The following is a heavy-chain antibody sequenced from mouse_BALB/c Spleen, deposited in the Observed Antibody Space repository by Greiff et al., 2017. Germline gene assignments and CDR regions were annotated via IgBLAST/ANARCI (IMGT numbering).Heavy chain of an antibody. CDR2: ISYSGST. D-gene: IGHD1-1*01. Sequence: EVNLVESGPGLVKPSQSLSLTCTVTGYSITSDYAWNWIRQFPGNKLEWMGYISYSGSTSYNPSLKSRISITRDTSKNQFFLQLNSVTTEDTATYYCARAITTVEYAMDYWGQGTSVTVSS. CDR3: ARAITTVEYAMDY. CDR1: GYSITSDYA. V-gene: IGHV3-2*02. J-gene: IGHJ4*01.